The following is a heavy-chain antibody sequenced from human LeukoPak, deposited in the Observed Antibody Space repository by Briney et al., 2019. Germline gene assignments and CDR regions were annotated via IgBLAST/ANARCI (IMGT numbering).Heavy chain of an antibody. Sequence: PGGSLRLSCAASGFTFSSYAMSWVRQAPGKGLEWVSAISGSGGSTYYADSAKGRFTISRDNSKNTLYLQMNSLRAEDTAVYYCAKPVAAAGTGDAFDIWGQGTMVTVSS. CDR1: GFTFSSYA. D-gene: IGHD6-13*01. CDR2: ISGSGGST. V-gene: IGHV3-23*01. J-gene: IGHJ3*02. CDR3: AKPVAAAGTGDAFDI.